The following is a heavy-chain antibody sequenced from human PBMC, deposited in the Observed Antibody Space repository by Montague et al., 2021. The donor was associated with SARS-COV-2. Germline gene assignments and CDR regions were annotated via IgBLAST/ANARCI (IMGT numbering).Heavy chain of an antibody. CDR3: ARLDGLGY. CDR2: IYHGGST. D-gene: IGHD3/OR15-3a*01. CDR1: GDSISSSNW. V-gene: IGHV4-4*02. Sequence: SETLSLTRAVSGDSISSSNWGSWVRQPPGKVLEWIGEIYHGGSTNYNPSLKSRVTMSINESRHQFSLRLSSLTAADTAVYYCARLDGLGYWGQGTLVAVSS. J-gene: IGHJ4*02.